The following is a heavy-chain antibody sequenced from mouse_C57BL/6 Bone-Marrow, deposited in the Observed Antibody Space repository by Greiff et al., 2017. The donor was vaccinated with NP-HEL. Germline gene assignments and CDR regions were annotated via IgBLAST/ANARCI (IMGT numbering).Heavy chain of an antibody. Sequence: QVQLKESGPELVKPGASVKISCKASGYTFTDYYINWVKQRPGQGLEWIGWIFPGSGSTYYNEKFKGKATLTVDKSSSTAYMLLSSLTSEDSAVYFCAREKNYYGSDWYFDVWGTGTTVTVSS. D-gene: IGHD1-1*01. V-gene: IGHV1-75*01. J-gene: IGHJ1*03. CDR3: AREKNYYGSDWYFDV. CDR1: GYTFTDYY. CDR2: IFPGSGST.